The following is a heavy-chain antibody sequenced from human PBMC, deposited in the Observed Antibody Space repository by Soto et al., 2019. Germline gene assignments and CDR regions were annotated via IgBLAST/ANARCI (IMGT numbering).Heavy chain of an antibody. CDR2: IGTNGDT. Sequence: GGSLRLSCAASGFTFSSYAMDWVRQAPGKGLEWVSAIGTNGDTYYADAVKGRFTISRDNLKTTLYLQMNSLRAEDTALYYCAKKYPGTRPFDYWGQGTLVTSPQ. V-gene: IGHV3-23*01. D-gene: IGHD2-2*02. CDR3: AKKYPGTRPFDY. CDR1: GFTFSSYA. J-gene: IGHJ4*02.